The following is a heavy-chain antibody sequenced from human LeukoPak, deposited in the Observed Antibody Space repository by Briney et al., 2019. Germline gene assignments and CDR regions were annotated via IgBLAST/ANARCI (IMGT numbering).Heavy chain of an antibody. D-gene: IGHD3-3*01. J-gene: IGHJ6*02. CDR1: GYTFTGYY. V-gene: IGHV1-2*02. Sequence: ASVKVSCKASGYTFTGYYMHWVRQAPGQGLGWMGWINPNSGGTNYAQKFQGRVTMTRDTSISTAYMELSRLRSDDTAVYYCARDHVTIFGVEYGMDAWGQGTTVTVSS. CDR3: ARDHVTIFGVEYGMDA. CDR2: INPNSGGT.